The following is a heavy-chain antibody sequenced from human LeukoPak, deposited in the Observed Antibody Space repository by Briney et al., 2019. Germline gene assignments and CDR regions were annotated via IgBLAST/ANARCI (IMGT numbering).Heavy chain of an antibody. CDR2: ISSSSSTI. CDR1: GFTFSSYS. Sequence: GGSLRLSCAASGFTFSSYSMNWVRQAPGKGLEWVSYISSSSSTIYYADSVKGRFTISRDNAKNSLYLQMNSLRAEDTAVYYCAREGGEYSSSSPYYYYYMDVWGKGTTVTVSS. J-gene: IGHJ6*03. CDR3: AREGGEYSSSSPYYYYYMDV. D-gene: IGHD6-6*01. V-gene: IGHV3-48*01.